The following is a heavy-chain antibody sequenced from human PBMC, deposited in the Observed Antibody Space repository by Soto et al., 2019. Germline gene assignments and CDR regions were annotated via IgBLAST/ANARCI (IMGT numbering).Heavy chain of an antibody. Sequence: EVQLLESGGGLVQPGGSLRLSCAASGFTFSTYAMSWVRQAPGKGLEWVSAISASDGSTFYADSVKGRFTISRDISKNTLYLQMNSLSAEDTALYYCARRTNGYFGYWGQGALVTVPS. CDR1: GFTFSTYA. J-gene: IGHJ4*02. D-gene: IGHD2-8*01. V-gene: IGHV3-23*01. CDR2: ISASDGST. CDR3: ARRTNGYFGY.